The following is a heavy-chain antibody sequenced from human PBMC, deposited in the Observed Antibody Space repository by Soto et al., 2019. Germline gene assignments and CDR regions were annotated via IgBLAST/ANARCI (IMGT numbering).Heavy chain of an antibody. D-gene: IGHD3-9*01. CDR3: SRLRGPYYDDRTGYFDASDI. Sequence: PSETLSLTCTVSGDSVSSYYWSWIRQPPEKGLEWIGYIYNSGRTNYNPSLKGRVTISVDTSKNQFSLNLNSVTAADTAVYYCSRLRGPYYDDRTGYFDASDIWGQGTLVTV. J-gene: IGHJ3*02. CDR2: IYNSGRT. V-gene: IGHV4-59*02. CDR1: GDSVSSYY.